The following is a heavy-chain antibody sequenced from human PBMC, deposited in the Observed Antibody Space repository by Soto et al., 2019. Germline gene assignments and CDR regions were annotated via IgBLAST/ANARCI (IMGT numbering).Heavy chain of an antibody. J-gene: IGHJ5*02. Sequence: VASVKVSCQASGFTFSSSSVPWVRQARGHRLEWIGWIVVGSGNTNYAQKFQERVTITRDMSTSTAYMELSSLRSEDTAVYYCAADPYCISTSCYGFDPWGQGTLVTVSS. CDR3: AADPYCISTSCYGFDP. D-gene: IGHD2-2*01. CDR2: IVVGSGNT. CDR1: GFTFSSSS. V-gene: IGHV1-58*01.